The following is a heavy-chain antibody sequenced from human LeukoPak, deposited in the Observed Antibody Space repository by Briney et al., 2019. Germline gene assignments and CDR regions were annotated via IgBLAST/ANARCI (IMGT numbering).Heavy chain of an antibody. Sequence: GASVKVSCQTSGYTFTSYDINWVRQATGQGLEWMGWMNPNSGNTGYAQKFQGRVTMTRNTSISTAYMELSSLRSEDTAVCYCARGRFQDFGDYYYGMDVWGQGTTVTVSS. V-gene: IGHV1-8*01. D-gene: IGHD3-10*01. CDR3: ARGRFQDFGDYYYGMDV. CDR1: GYTFTSYD. CDR2: MNPNSGNT. J-gene: IGHJ6*02.